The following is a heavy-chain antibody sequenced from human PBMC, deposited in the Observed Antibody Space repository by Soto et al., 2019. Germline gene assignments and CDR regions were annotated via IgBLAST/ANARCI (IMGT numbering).Heavy chain of an antibody. CDR1: GFTFSSYA. J-gene: IGHJ6*03. CDR3: ARGYGDYVPYYYYMDV. CDR2: ISGSGGNT. Sequence: GGSLRLSCAASGFTFSSYAVSWVRQAPGKGLEWVSTISGSGGNTYYADSVKGRFTISRDNSKNTLYLQMNSLRAEDTAVYYCARGYGDYVPYYYYMDVWGKGTTVTVSS. V-gene: IGHV3-23*01. D-gene: IGHD4-17*01.